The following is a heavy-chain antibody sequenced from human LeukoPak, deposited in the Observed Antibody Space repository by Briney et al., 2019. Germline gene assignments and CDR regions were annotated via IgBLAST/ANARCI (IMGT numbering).Heavy chain of an antibody. J-gene: IGHJ4*02. CDR1: GFIVTNAW. CDR3: TIDWLDGDSSLY. Sequence: PGGSLRLSCAASGFIVTNAWMSWVRQAPGKGLEWVGRIRSEPDGGTTDYAAPVKGRFSFSRDDSNNTLYLHMNSLKTEDTAVYYCTIDWLDGDSSLYWGQGTPVTVSS. D-gene: IGHD4-17*01. CDR2: IRSEPDGGTT. V-gene: IGHV3-15*01.